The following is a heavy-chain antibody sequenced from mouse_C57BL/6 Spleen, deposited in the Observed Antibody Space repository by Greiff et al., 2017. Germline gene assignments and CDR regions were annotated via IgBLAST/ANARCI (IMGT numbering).Heavy chain of an antibody. CDR3: ARLLFDY. Sequence: DVKLVESGGGLVKPGGSLKLSCAASGFTFSDYGMHWVRQAPEKGLEWVAYISSGSSTINYADTVKGRFTISRDKAKNTLFLQKTSLRSEDTAMYYCARLLFDYWGQGTTLTVSS. CDR2: ISSGSSTI. D-gene: IGHD1-1*01. CDR1: GFTFSDYG. V-gene: IGHV5-17*01. J-gene: IGHJ2*01.